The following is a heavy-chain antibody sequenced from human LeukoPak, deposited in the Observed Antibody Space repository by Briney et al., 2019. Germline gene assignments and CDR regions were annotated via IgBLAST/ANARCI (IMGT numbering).Heavy chain of an antibody. V-gene: IGHV4-59*01. Sequence: SETLSLTCTVSGGSISSYYWSWMRQPPGEGLEWMGYIYYSGSTNYNPSLKSRVTISVDTSKNQFSLKLSSVTAADTAVYYCARGYYDFWSGYQEGDYYYMDVWGKGTTVTVSS. CDR3: ARGYYDFWSGYQEGDYYYMDV. D-gene: IGHD3-3*01. J-gene: IGHJ6*03. CDR1: GGSISSYY. CDR2: IYYSGST.